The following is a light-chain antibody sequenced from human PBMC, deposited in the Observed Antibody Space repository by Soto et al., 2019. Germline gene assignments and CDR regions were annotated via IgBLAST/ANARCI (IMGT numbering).Light chain of an antibody. CDR3: NSYATGNTRV. CDR1: SSDIGDYDY. CDR2: EVS. J-gene: IGLJ1*01. V-gene: IGLV2-14*01. Sequence: QSVLTQPASVSGSPGQSITISCTGSSSDIGDYDYVSWYQQHPGKAPKVLISEVSNRPSGVSNRFSGSKSGNTASLTISGLQAEAEADYYCNSYATGNTRVFGTGTKVTVL.